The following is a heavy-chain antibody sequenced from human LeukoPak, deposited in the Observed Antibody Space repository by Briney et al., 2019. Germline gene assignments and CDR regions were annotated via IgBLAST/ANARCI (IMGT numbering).Heavy chain of an antibody. Sequence: SETLSLTCTVSGGSISSYFWSWIRQPPGQGLEWIGYIYYSGGTNYNPSLKSRVIISVDTSKNQFSLKLGSVTAADTAVYYCARLPPSRIVGTPVGAFDCWGQGTLVTVPS. CDR3: ARLPPSRIVGTPVGAFDC. D-gene: IGHD1-26*01. J-gene: IGHJ4*02. CDR2: IYYSGGT. V-gene: IGHV4-59*08. CDR1: GGSISSYF.